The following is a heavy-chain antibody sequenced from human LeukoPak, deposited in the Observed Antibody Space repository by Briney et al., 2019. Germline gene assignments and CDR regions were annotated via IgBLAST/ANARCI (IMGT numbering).Heavy chain of an antibody. V-gene: IGHV1-69*04. J-gene: IGHJ4*02. CDR3: ASPPADYYDSRDYFDY. D-gene: IGHD3-22*01. Sequence: SVKVSCKASGCTFSSYGISWVRQAPGPGLEWMGRIIPILGIANYAQKFQGRVTINSDKSTSTAYMELSSLRSDDTAVYYCASPPADYYDSRDYFDYWGQGTLVTVSS. CDR2: IIPILGIA. CDR1: GCTFSSYG.